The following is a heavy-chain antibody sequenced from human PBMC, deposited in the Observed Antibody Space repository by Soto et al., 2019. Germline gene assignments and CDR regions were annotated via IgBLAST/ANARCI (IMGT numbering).Heavy chain of an antibody. CDR3: ASPTVGYYNGMDV. D-gene: IGHD4-4*01. J-gene: IGHJ6*02. V-gene: IGHV1-69*12. CDR2: IIPIFGTA. Sequence: QVQLVQSGAEVKKPGSSVKVSCKASGGTSSNYAINWVRQAPGQGLEWVGGIIPIFGTADSATKFKGRVTITADASTSTAYMELSSLRSEDTAVYYCASPTVGYYNGMDVWGQGTTVTVSS. CDR1: GGTSSNYA.